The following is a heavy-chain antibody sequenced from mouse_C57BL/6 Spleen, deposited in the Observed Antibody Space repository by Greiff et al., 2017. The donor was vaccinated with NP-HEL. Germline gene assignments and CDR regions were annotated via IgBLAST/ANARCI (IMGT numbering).Heavy chain of an antibody. CDR3: ARDDYGGFAY. V-gene: IGHV5-17*01. CDR2: ISSGSSTI. Sequence: EVMLVESGGGLVKPGGSLKLSCAASGFTFSDYGMHWVRQAPEKGLEWVAYISSGSSTIYYADTVKGRFTISRDNAKNTLFLQMTSLRSEDTAMYYCARDDYGGFAYWGQGTLVTVSA. D-gene: IGHD2-4*01. J-gene: IGHJ3*01. CDR1: GFTFSDYG.